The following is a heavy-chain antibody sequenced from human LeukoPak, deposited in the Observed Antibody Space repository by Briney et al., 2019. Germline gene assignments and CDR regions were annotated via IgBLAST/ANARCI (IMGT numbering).Heavy chain of an antibody. CDR1: GGSISSGGYS. Sequence: SETLSLTCAVSGGSISSGGYSWSWIRQPPGKGLEWIGYIYHSGSTYYNPSLKSRVTISVDRSKNQFSLKLSSVTAADTAVYYCARGDYYDSSGYFIWGQGTMVTVSS. CDR3: ARGDYYDSSGYFI. D-gene: IGHD3-22*01. J-gene: IGHJ3*02. CDR2: IYHSGST. V-gene: IGHV4-30-2*01.